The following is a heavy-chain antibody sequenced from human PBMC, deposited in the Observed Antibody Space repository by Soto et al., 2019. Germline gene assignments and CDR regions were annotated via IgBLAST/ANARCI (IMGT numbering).Heavy chain of an antibody. D-gene: IGHD2-15*01. J-gene: IGHJ4*02. V-gene: IGHV1-18*01. CDR3: ARDLGDIVVVEASTHYDF. CDR2: ISGYNGNT. CDR1: GYTFSNSG. Sequence: ASVKVSCTASGYTFSNSGISWVRQAPGKGLEWMGWISGYNGNTHYAQKFQDRVNMTTDTSTSTAYMELRSLRSDDTAVYYCARDLGDIVVVEASTHYDFWGQGTRVTVSS.